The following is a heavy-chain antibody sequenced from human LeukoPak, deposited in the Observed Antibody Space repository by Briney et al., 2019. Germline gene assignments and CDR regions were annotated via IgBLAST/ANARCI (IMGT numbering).Heavy chain of an antibody. J-gene: IGHJ5*02. Sequence: SETLSLTCTVSGGSISSYYWSWIRQPPGKGLEWIGYIYYSGSTNYNPSLKSRVTISVDTSKNQFSLKLSSVTAADTAVYYCARVLSGSYSWFDPWGQGTLVTVSS. V-gene: IGHV4-59*01. CDR3: ARVLSGSYSWFDP. D-gene: IGHD1-26*01. CDR2: IYYSGST. CDR1: GGSISSYY.